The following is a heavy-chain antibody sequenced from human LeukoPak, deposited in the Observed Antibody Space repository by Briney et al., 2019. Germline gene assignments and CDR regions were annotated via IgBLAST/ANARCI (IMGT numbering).Heavy chain of an antibody. CDR3: ARAGRGSGAFDI. CDR2: IYYSGST. Sequence: PSETLSLTCTVSGASISSSTDYWGWIRQPPGKGLEWFANIYYSGSTYYNPSLKSRVTISVDTSKNQFSLKLSSVTAADTAVYYCARAGRGSGAFDIWGQGTMVTVSP. J-gene: IGHJ3*02. V-gene: IGHV4-39*07. CDR1: GASISSSTDY. D-gene: IGHD3-16*01.